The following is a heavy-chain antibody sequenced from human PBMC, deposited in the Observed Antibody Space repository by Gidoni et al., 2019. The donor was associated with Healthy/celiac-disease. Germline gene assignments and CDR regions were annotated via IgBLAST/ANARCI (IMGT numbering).Heavy chain of an antibody. D-gene: IGHD3-3*01. J-gene: IGHJ3*02. CDR1: GGSISSGGYY. V-gene: IGHV4-31*03. CDR2: IYYSGST. Sequence: PGLVKPSQTLSLTCTVSGGSISSGGYYWSWIRQHPGKGLEWIGYIYYSGSTYYNPSLKSRVTISVDTSKNQFSLKLSSVTAADTAVYYCARGATIFGVVTNDAFDIWGQGTMVTVSS. CDR3: ARGATIFGVVTNDAFDI.